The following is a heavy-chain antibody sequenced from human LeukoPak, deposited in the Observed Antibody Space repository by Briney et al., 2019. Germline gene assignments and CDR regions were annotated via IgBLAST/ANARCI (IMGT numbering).Heavy chain of an antibody. V-gene: IGHV4-34*01. J-gene: IGHJ4*02. CDR3: ARHGSRWRGGLVGAFDY. CDR2: INHSGST. Sequence: SETLSLTCTVSGGSISSYYWSWIRQPPGKGLEWIGEINHSGSTNYNPSLKSRVTISGDTSKNQFSLKLSSVTAADTAVYYCARHGSRWRGGLVGAFDYWGQGTLVTVSS. CDR1: GGSISSYY. D-gene: IGHD1-26*01.